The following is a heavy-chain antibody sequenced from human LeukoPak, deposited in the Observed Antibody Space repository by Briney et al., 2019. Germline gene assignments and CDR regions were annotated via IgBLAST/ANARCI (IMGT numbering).Heavy chain of an antibody. CDR2: IKEDGSDK. Sequence: GGSLRLSCAASGFTFSNYWMNWVRQAPGKGLEWVANIKEDGSDKYYVDSVKGRFTISKDNAKSSLYLQMNSLRVEDTAVYYCVPLNWNPPGDFDRWGQGTLVTVSS. J-gene: IGHJ4*02. CDR3: VPLNWNPPGDFDR. V-gene: IGHV3-7*01. CDR1: GFTFSNYW. D-gene: IGHD1-20*01.